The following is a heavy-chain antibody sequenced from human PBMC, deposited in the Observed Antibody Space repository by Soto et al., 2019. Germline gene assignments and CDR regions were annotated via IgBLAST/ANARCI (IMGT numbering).Heavy chain of an antibody. Sequence: SETLSLTCIVSGVSISNNSYSWAWIRHPPGKGLEWIGTMYYGVNTYYNPSLESRVTISVDTSKNQFSLELSSVTAADTAVYYCASIDMVRENNNWFDPWGQGTLVTVS. J-gene: IGHJ5*02. D-gene: IGHD3-10*01. CDR3: ASIDMVRENNNWFDP. CDR2: MYYGVNT. V-gene: IGHV4-39*01. CDR1: GVSISNNSYS.